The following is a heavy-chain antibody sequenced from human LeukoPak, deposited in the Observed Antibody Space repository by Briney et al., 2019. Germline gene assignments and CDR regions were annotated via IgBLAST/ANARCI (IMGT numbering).Heavy chain of an antibody. D-gene: IGHD1-1*01. CDR2: ISSSGSTI. Sequence: GGSLRLSCAASGFTFSSYEMNWVRQAPGKGVEWVSYISSSGSTIYYADSVKGRFTISRDNAKNSLYLQMNSLRAEDTAVYYCASTSGPKGYWGQGTLVTASS. J-gene: IGHJ4*02. V-gene: IGHV3-48*03. CDR3: ASTSGPKGY. CDR1: GFTFSSYE.